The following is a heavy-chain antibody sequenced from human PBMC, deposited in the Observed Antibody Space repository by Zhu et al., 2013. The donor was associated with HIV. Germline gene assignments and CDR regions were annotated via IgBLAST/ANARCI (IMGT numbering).Heavy chain of an antibody. D-gene: IGHD5-12*01. J-gene: IGHJ4*02. V-gene: IGHV1-69*06. CDR3: ARDLVATLDY. CDR1: GGTFSSYT. Sequence: QVQLVQSGAEVKKPGSSVKVSCKASGGTFSSYTIHWVRQAPGQGPEWLGGIIPIFGTPNYAQKLQGRVTMTTDTSTSTAYMELRSLRSDDTAVYYCARDLVATLDYWGQGTLVTVPS. CDR2: IIPIFGTP.